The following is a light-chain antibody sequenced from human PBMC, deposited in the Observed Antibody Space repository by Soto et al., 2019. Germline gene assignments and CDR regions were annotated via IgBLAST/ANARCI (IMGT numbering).Light chain of an antibody. Sequence: DIQLIQSPSSLSASVGDRVTITCRANEKMTRYLNWYQQKPGKAPKLLIYAASNLQSGVPSRFSGSGSGADFALTINSLQPEDFATYFCQQSYSRPRTFGQGTKVDIK. V-gene: IGKV1-39*01. J-gene: IGKJ1*01. CDR2: AAS. CDR1: EKMTRY. CDR3: QQSYSRPRT.